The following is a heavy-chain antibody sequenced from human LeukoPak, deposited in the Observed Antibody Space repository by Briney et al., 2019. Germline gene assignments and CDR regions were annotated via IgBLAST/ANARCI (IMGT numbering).Heavy chain of an antibody. CDR1: GYTFTSYG. V-gene: IGHV1-18*01. Sequence: ASVKVSCKASGYTFTSYGISWVRQAPGRGLEWMGWISAYNGNTNYAQKPQGRVTMTTDTSTSTAYMELRSLRSDDTAVYYCARSSLLRFLEWSGYWYFDLWGRGTLVTVSS. D-gene: IGHD3-3*01. CDR2: ISAYNGNT. CDR3: ARSSLLRFLEWSGYWYFDL. J-gene: IGHJ2*01.